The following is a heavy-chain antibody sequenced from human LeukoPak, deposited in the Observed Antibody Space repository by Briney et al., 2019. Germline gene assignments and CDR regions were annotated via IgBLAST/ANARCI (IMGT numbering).Heavy chain of an antibody. V-gene: IGHV5-51*01. D-gene: IGHD3-9*01. J-gene: IGHJ4*02. Sequence: GESLKISCKGSGYSFTSYWIGWVRQMPGKGLEWMGIIYPGDSDTRYSPSFQGQVTISADKSIITAYPQWGSLKASDTAMYYCARLPLYYDILTGYPDYWGQGTLVTVSS. CDR1: GYSFTSYW. CDR2: IYPGDSDT. CDR3: ARLPLYYDILTGYPDY.